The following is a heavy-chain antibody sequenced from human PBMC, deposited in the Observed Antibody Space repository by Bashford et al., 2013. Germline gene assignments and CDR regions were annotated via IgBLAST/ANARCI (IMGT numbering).Heavy chain of an antibody. Sequence: SVKVSCKASGGTFSSYTISWVRQAPGQGLEWMGRIIPIFGTANYAQKFQGRVTITADESTSTAYMELSSLRSEDTAVYYCARALDYGGKLDYWGQGTLVTVSS. J-gene: IGHJ4*02. D-gene: IGHD4-23*01. V-gene: IGHV1-69*13. CDR1: GGTFSSYT. CDR3: ARALDYGGKLDY. CDR2: IIPIFGTA.